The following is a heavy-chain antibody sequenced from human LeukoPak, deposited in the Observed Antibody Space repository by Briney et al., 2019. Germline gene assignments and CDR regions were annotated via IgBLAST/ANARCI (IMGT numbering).Heavy chain of an antibody. V-gene: IGHV4-39*01. Sequence: SETLSLTCSVSGASVTSGGFYWGWLRQPPGKGPDWIATVYYTGSTCYNPSLKSRVTISIDTSKNQFSLRLTSVTTTDTAIYHCARHSGSGSLSRPFDPWGQGTLVTVSS. CDR2: VYYTGST. D-gene: IGHD3-10*01. J-gene: IGHJ5*02. CDR1: GASVTSGGFY. CDR3: ARHSGSGSLSRPFDP.